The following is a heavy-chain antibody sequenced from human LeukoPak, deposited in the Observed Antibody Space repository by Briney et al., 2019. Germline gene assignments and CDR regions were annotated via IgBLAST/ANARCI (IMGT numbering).Heavy chain of an antibody. V-gene: IGHV1-69*05. CDR1: GGTFSSYA. J-gene: IGHJ1*01. CDR3: ARGYSSSWYLEYFQH. D-gene: IGHD6-13*01. Sequence: SVKVSCKASGGTFSSYAISWVRQAPGQGLEWMGGIIPIFGTANYAQKFQGRVTITTDESTSTAYMELSSLRSEDTAVYYCARGYSSSWYLEYFQHWGQAPWSPSPQ. CDR2: IIPIFGTA.